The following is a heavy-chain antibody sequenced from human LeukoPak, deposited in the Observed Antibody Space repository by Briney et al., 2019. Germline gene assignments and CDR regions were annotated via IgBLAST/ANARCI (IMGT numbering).Heavy chain of an antibody. D-gene: IGHD3-22*01. J-gene: IGHJ1*01. Sequence: ASVKVSCKASGYTFTSYYMHWVRQAPGQGLEWMGIINPSGGSTSYAQKFQGRVTITADESTSTAYMELSSLRSEDTAVYYCASWYYYDSSGYYYRYFQHWGQGTLVTVSS. V-gene: IGHV1-46*01. CDR2: INPSGGST. CDR1: GYTFTSYY. CDR3: ASWYYYDSSGYYYRYFQH.